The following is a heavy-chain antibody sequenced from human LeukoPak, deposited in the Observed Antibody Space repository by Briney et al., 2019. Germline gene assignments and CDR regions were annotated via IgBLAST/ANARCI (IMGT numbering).Heavy chain of an antibody. V-gene: IGHV5-51*01. Sequence: GESLKISCKGSGYSFTDYWIGWVRQTPGKGLEWMGIIYPDDSDTRYSPSFQGHVTISADKSISTAYLQWSSLKASDTAMYYCASPMPSGFLHWGQGTLVTVSS. CDR1: GYSFTDYW. D-gene: IGHD3-9*01. J-gene: IGHJ4*02. CDR2: IYPDDSDT. CDR3: ASPMPSGFLH.